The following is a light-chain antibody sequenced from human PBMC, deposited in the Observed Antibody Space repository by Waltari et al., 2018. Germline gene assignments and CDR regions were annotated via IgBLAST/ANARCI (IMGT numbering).Light chain of an antibody. V-gene: IGLV2-14*03. CDR1: TSDVGSNHY. J-gene: IGLJ2*01. Sequence: QSALTQPASVSGSPGQTITIPCPGTTSDVGSNHYVTRNQRHPGKAPKLIIYDVYIRPSGVSSRFSGSKSGNTASLTISGLQAEDEGDYYCSSYTDDTTLDVIFGGGTKLTVL. CDR2: DVY. CDR3: SSYTDDTTLDVI.